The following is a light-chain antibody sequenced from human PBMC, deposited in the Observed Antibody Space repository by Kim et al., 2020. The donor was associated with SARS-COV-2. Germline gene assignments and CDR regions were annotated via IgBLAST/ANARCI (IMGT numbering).Light chain of an antibody. CDR1: QRVSSSY. Sequence: EIVLTQSPGTLSLSPGERATLSCRASQRVSSSYLAWYQQKPGQAPRLLIYGASSRATGIPDRFSGSGSGTDFTHTISRLEPEDFAVYYCQQYGSSPLTFGPGTKVDI. CDR2: GAS. CDR3: QQYGSSPLT. V-gene: IGKV3-20*01. J-gene: IGKJ3*01.